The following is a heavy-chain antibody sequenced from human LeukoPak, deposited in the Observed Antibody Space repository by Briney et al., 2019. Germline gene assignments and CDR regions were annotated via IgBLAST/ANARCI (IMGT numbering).Heavy chain of an antibody. CDR1: GFTFSDYY. J-gene: IGHJ4*02. CDR2: ISSSSSYT. Sequence: PGGSLRLSCAASGFTFSDYYMSWIRQAPGKGLEWVSYISSSSSYTNYADSVKGRFTISRDNAKNSLYLQMNSLRAEDTAVYYCARQVSGSYPVDYWGQGTLVTVSS. CDR3: ARQVSGSYPVDY. V-gene: IGHV3-11*03. D-gene: IGHD1-26*01.